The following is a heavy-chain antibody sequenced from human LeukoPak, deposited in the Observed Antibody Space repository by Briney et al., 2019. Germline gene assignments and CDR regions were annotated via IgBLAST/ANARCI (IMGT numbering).Heavy chain of an antibody. J-gene: IGHJ4*02. D-gene: IGHD3-22*01. Sequence: GGSLRLSCAASGFTVDSNYLSWVRQAPGKGLEWVSTIYTGGNTYYAASVKGRFTISRDFSKNAVFLHMNSLRAEDTAMYYCARGDDSGYYDYFDYWGQGALVAVSS. CDR1: GFTVDSNY. CDR3: ARGDDSGYYDYFDY. V-gene: IGHV3-53*01. CDR2: IYTGGNT.